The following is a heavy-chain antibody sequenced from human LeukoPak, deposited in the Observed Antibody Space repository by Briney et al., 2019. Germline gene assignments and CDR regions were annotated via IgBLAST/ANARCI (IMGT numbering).Heavy chain of an antibody. Sequence: PSETLSLTCTVSGGSISSSSYYWGWIRQPPGKGLEWIGSIYYSGSTYYNPSLKSRVTISVDTSKNQFSLKLTSVTAADTAVYYCAREGGPYRPLDYTGQGLLVTVSS. CDR3: AREGGPYRPLDY. V-gene: IGHV4-39*07. CDR1: GGSISSSSYY. CDR2: IYYSGST. J-gene: IGHJ4*02.